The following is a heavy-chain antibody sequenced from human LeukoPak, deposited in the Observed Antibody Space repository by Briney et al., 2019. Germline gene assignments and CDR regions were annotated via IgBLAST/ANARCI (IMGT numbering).Heavy chain of an antibody. CDR2: TYYESKWYN. CDR3: ARGRYYYYGMDV. Sequence: SQTLSLTCAISGDSVSSNSAAWNWIRQSPSRGLEWLGRTYYESKWYNEYAVSVGGRITIIPDTSKNQFSLQLDSLTPEDTAVYYCARGRYYYYGMDVWGQGTTVTVSS. CDR1: GDSVSSNSAA. V-gene: IGHV6-1*01. J-gene: IGHJ6*02.